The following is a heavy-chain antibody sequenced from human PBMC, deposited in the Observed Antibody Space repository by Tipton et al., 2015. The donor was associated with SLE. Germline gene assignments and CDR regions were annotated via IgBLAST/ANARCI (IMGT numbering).Heavy chain of an antibody. CDR2: IYYSGST. Sequence: TLSLTCTVSGGSISSSSYYWGWIRQPPGKGLEWIGYIYYSGSTNYNPSLKSRVTISVDTSKNQFSLKLSSVTAADTAVYYCATAEYSFGRFDYWGQGTLVTVSS. CDR3: ATAEYSFGRFDY. D-gene: IGHD3-16*01. CDR1: GGSISSSSYY. V-gene: IGHV4-61*05. J-gene: IGHJ4*02.